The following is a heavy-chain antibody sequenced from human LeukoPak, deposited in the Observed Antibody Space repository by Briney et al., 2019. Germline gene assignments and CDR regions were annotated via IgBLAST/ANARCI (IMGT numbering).Heavy chain of an antibody. CDR2: ISGSGDST. CDR3: AKSRPAYVWGPGDY. CDR1: GFTFSSYA. D-gene: IGHD3-16*01. Sequence: GGSLRLSCAASGFTFSSYAMSWARHPPGKGLEWVSVISGSGDSTYYADSVKGRFSISRDNSKNRLYLQMNSLRAEDTAVYYCAKSRPAYVWGPGDYWGQGTLVTVSS. V-gene: IGHV3-23*01. J-gene: IGHJ4*02.